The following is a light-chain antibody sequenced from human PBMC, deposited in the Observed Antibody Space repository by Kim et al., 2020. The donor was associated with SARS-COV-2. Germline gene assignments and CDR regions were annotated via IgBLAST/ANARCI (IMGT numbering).Light chain of an antibody. CDR3: AAWDDSLSGLWV. V-gene: IGLV1-47*01. CDR2: RNN. CDR1: SSNIGSNY. J-gene: IGLJ3*02. Sequence: ELTQPPSASGTPGQRVTISCSGSSSNIGSNYVYWYQQLPGTAPKLLIYRNNQRPSGVPDRFSGSKSGTSASLAISGLRSEDEADYYCAAWDDSLSGLWVFGGGTKLTVL.